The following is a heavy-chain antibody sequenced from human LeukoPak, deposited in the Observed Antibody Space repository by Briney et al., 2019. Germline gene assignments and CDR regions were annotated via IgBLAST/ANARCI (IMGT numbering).Heavy chain of an antibody. CDR3: ARRLARVRASGGKGGMDV. Sequence: ASVTVPCKASGYTFTSYDINWVRQATGQGLEWMGWMNPNSGNTGYAQKFQGRVTMNRNTSISTAYMELSSLRSEDTAVYYCARRLARVRASGGKGGMDVWGRGTRSPSP. CDR1: GYTFTSYD. CDR2: MNPNSGNT. V-gene: IGHV1-8*01. J-gene: IGHJ6*02. D-gene: IGHD2-15*01.